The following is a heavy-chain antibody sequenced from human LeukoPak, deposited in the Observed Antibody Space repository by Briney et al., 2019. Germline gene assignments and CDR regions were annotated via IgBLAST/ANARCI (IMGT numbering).Heavy chain of an antibody. CDR2: IFPGDSDT. Sequence: GESLKISCKGSGYTFATCWIGWVRQMPGKGLEWMGIIFPGDSDTRYSPSFQGQVTISADKSISTAYLQWSSLKASDSAMYYCARRGTTSYYYGMDVWGQGTTVTVSS. D-gene: IGHD1-7*01. CDR1: GYTFATCW. J-gene: IGHJ6*02. CDR3: ARRGTTSYYYGMDV. V-gene: IGHV5-51*01.